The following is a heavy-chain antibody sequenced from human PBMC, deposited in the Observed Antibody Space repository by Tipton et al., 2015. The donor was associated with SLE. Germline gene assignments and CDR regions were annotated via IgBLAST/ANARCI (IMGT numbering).Heavy chain of an antibody. Sequence: LRLSCAVSGGSFSDSSWSWIRQTPGKGLEWIGEINHGRTTNYNPSLKTPVTLSMDTSKNHFSLRLSSVTAADTAVFYCARHRAVKLYRGGHYFDFWGQECWSPSPQ. CDR3: ARHRAVKLYRGGHYFDF. CDR1: GGSFSDSS. D-gene: IGHD3-3*01. CDR2: INHGRTT. J-gene: IGHJ4*01. V-gene: IGHV4-34*01.